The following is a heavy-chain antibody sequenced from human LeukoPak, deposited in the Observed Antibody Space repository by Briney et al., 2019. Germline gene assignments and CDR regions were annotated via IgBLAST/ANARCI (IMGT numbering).Heavy chain of an antibody. D-gene: IGHD3-10*01. Sequence: GGSLRLSCAASGFTFSSYAMSWVRQAPGKGLEWVSTISSSGASTYYADSVKGRFTISRDNSKNTLYLQMNSLRAEDTAVYYCAHTLYYYGSGSFPFDYWGQGTLVTVSS. CDR3: AHTLYYYGSGSFPFDY. CDR1: GFTFSSYA. J-gene: IGHJ4*02. CDR2: ISSSGAST. V-gene: IGHV3-23*01.